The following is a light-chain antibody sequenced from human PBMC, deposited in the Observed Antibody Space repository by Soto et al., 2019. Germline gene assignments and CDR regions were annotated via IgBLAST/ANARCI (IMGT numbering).Light chain of an antibody. CDR1: SGHRSYI. V-gene: IGLV4-60*02. J-gene: IGLJ3*02. Sequence: QPVLTQSSSASASLGSSVKLTCTLSSGHRSYIIAWHQQQPGKAPRYLMKLERSGSYNKGSGVPDRFSGSSSGADRYLTISNLQFEDEADYYCETWDSNIWVFGGGTKVTVL. CDR2: LERSGSY. CDR3: ETWDSNIWV.